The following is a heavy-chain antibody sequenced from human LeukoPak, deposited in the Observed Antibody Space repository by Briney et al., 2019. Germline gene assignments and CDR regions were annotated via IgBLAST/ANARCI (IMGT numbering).Heavy chain of an antibody. J-gene: IGHJ4*02. D-gene: IGHD3-22*01. CDR2: IWYDGSNK. CDR1: GITFSSYG. Sequence: GGSLRLSCAASGITFSSYGMHWVRQAPGKGLEWVAVIWYDGSNKYYADSVKGRFTISRDNSKNTLYLQMNSLRAEDTAVYYCARDLYYYDSSGHLDYWGQGTLVTVSS. V-gene: IGHV3-33*08. CDR3: ARDLYYYDSSGHLDY.